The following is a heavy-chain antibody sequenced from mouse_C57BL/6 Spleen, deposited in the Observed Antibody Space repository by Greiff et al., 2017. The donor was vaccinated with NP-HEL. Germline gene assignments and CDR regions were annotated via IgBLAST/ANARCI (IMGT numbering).Heavy chain of an antibody. CDR1: GYTFTSYW. CDR3: ASGGLRRFDY. V-gene: IGHV1-69*01. J-gene: IGHJ2*01. D-gene: IGHD2-4*01. CDR2: IDPSDSYT. Sequence: QVQLKQPGAELVMPGASVKLSCKASGYTFTSYWMHWVKQRPGQGLEWIGEIDPSDSYTNYNQKFKGKSTLTVDKSSSTAYMQLSSLTSEDSAVYYCASGGLRRFDYWGQGTTLTVSS.